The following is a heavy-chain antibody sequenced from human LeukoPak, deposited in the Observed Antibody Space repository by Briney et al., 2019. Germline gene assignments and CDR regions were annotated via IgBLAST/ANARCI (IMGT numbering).Heavy chain of an antibody. CDR1: GFTFSSYA. V-gene: IGHV3-23*01. D-gene: IGHD1-26*01. CDR2: ISDSGGST. Sequence: QSGGSLRLSCAASGFTFSSYAMSWVRQAPGKGLEWVSAISDSGGSTYYADSVKGRFTISRDNSKNTLYLQMNSLRAEDTAVYYCAKFGLDSGSYPYYFDYWGQGTLVTVSS. J-gene: IGHJ4*02. CDR3: AKFGLDSGSYPYYFDY.